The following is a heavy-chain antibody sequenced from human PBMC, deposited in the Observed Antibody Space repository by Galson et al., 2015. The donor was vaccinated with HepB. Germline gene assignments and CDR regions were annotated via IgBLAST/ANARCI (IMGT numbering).Heavy chain of an antibody. CDR1: GDSVSSNSAA. Sequence: CAISGDSVSSNSAAWSWIRQSPSRGLEWLGRTYYRSKWYNDYAVSVKSRITINPDTSKNQFSLQLNSVTPEDTAVSYCASSSSQSVATASFEYWGQGTLVTVSS. V-gene: IGHV6-1*01. CDR2: TYYRSKWYN. J-gene: IGHJ4*02. CDR3: ASSSSQSVATASFEY. D-gene: IGHD5-12*01.